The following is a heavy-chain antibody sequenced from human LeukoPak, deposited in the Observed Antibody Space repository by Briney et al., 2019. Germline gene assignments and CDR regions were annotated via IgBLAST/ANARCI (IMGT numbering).Heavy chain of an antibody. CDR3: ARHTVGATTPAAHCFDY. CDR1: GGSFSSCSYY. V-gene: IGHV4-39*01. Sequence: MPSETLSLPCTVSGGSFSSCSYYWGWIRQPPGKGREWIGSIYYGGSTYYNPALKSRVTISVDTSKNQFSLKLSSVTAADTAVYYCARHTVGATTPAAHCFDYWGQGTLVTVSS. J-gene: IGHJ4*02. D-gene: IGHD1-26*01. CDR2: IYYGGST.